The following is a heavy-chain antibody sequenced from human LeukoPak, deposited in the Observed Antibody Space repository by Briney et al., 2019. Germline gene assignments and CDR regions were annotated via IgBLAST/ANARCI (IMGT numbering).Heavy chain of an antibody. V-gene: IGHV3-74*01. D-gene: IGHD3-10*01. CDR3: ARGTVTTDGSGTYY. J-gene: IGHJ4*02. CDR1: GFTFSSYW. Sequence: GGSLRLSCAASGFTFSSYWMHWVRQAPGKGLVWVSRINSDGSSTSYADSVRGRFTISRDNAKNTLYLQMNSLRAEDTAVYYCARGTVTTDGSGTYYWGQGTLVTVSS. CDR2: INSDGSST.